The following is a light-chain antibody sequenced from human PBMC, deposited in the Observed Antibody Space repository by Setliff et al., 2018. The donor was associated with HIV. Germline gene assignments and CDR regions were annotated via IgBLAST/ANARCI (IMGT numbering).Light chain of an antibody. CDR2: EVS. Sequence: VLTQPASVSGSPGQSITISCTGTSSDVGVSNYVSWYQQHPGKAPKLMIYEVSNRPSWVSNRFSGSKSGNTASLTISGLQAEDEADYYCSSYTFSSTPYVFGTGTKVTVL. CDR1: SSDVGVSNY. V-gene: IGLV2-14*01. J-gene: IGLJ1*01. CDR3: SSYTFSSTPYV.